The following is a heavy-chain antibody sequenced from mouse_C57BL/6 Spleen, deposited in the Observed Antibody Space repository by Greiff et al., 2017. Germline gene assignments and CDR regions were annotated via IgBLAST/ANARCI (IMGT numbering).Heavy chain of an antibody. Sequence: VQLQQSGPELVKPGASVKISCKASGYTFTDYYMNWVKQSHGKSLEWIGDINPNNGGTSYNQKFKGKATLTVDKSSSTAYMELRSLTSEDSAVYYCAREIFITTVVATRWGQGTLVTVSA. CDR3: AREIFITTVVATR. CDR2: INPNNGGT. J-gene: IGHJ3*02. CDR1: GYTFTDYY. V-gene: IGHV1-26*01. D-gene: IGHD1-1*01.